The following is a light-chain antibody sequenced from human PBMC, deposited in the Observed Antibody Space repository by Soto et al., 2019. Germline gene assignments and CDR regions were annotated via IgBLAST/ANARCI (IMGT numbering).Light chain of an antibody. CDR1: QSVISK. CDR3: QKYSYWPPS. Sequence: EIVMTQSPATLSVSPGEGATLSCRASQSVISKVDWYQQKTGQAPRLLIYGTSTRATGIPARFSGSGSGTEFTLTISSLQSEDVAVYFCQKYSYWPPSFGPGTRVDMK. V-gene: IGKV3-15*01. CDR2: GTS. J-gene: IGKJ3*01.